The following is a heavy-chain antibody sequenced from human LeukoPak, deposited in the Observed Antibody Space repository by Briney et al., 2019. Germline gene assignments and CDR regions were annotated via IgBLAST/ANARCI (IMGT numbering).Heavy chain of an antibody. V-gene: IGHV3-20*04. Sequence: GSLRLSCAASGFTFDDYGMSWVRQAPGKGLEWVSGINWNGGSTGYADSVKGRFTISRDNAKNSLYLQMNSLRAEDTALYYCARGLSYYDSSGYGGRFDYWGQGTLVTVSS. CDR1: GFTFDDYG. CDR3: ARGLSYYDSSGYGGRFDY. D-gene: IGHD3-22*01. CDR2: INWNGGST. J-gene: IGHJ4*02.